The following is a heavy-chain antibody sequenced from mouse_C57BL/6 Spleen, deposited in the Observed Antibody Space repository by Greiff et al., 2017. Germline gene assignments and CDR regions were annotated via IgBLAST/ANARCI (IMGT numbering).Heavy chain of an antibody. J-gene: IGHJ3*01. CDR2: INPNNGGT. CDR3: ARGEAIYDCYPAWFAY. D-gene: IGHD2-3*01. V-gene: IGHV1-26*01. Sequence: EVQLQQSGPELVKPGASVKISCKASGYTFTDYYMNWVKQSHGKSLEWIGDINPNNGGTGYNQKFKGKATLTVDKSSSTAYMELRSLTSEDSAVYYCARGEAIYDCYPAWFAYWGQGTLVTVSA. CDR1: GYTFTDYY.